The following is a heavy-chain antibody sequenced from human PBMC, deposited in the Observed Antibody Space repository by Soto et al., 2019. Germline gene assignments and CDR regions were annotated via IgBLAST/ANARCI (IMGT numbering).Heavy chain of an antibody. Sequence: ETLSLTCSVSGGSISSSYWSWIRQPPGKGLEWIGYIYYSGSTNYNPSLKSRVTISVDMSKNQFSLRLSSVTAADTAVYYCARVPGPWGQGTLVTVSS. CDR1: GGSISSSY. J-gene: IGHJ5*02. CDR3: ARVPGP. CDR2: IYYSGST. V-gene: IGHV4-59*01.